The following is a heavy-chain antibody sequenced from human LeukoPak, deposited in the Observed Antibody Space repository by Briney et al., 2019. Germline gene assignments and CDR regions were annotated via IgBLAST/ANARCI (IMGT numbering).Heavy chain of an antibody. J-gene: IGHJ6*03. CDR1: GDSLSSDY. CDR3: ARRRSYSSVNDFDYYMDF. D-gene: IGHD6-25*01. V-gene: IGHV4-59*08. Sequence: SETLSLTCTVSGDSLSSDYWSWIRQPPGKGLEWIGYIYYSGSTNYDPSLKSRVTISVDTSKNQFSLKLSSVTAADTAVYYCARRRSYSSVNDFDYYMDFWGKGTTVTVSS. CDR2: IYYSGST.